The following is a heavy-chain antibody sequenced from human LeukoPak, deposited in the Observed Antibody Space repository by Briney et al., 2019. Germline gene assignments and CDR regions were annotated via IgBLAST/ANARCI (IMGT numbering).Heavy chain of an antibody. D-gene: IGHD3-22*01. CDR3: ARHEDYYDTTDYKYRPFDY. Sequence: GGSLRLSCAASGFTFNTYWMHWVRQAPGKGLVWVSRINSDGTSTTYADSVKGRFTISRDNAKNTLYLQMNTLRAEDTAVYYCARHEDYYDTTDYKYRPFDYWGQGTLVTVSS. V-gene: IGHV3-74*01. CDR1: GFTFNTYW. CDR2: INSDGTST. J-gene: IGHJ4*02.